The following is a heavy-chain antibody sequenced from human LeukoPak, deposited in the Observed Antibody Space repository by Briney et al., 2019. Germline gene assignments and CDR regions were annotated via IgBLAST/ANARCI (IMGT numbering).Heavy chain of an antibody. V-gene: IGHV4-39*07. CDR3: ATGPFSYYFDY. J-gene: IGHJ4*02. CDR2: IYYSGST. CDR1: GGSISSSSYY. Sequence: PSETLSLTCTVSGGSISSSSYYWGWIRQPPGKGLEWIGSIYYSGSTYYNPSLKSRVTISVDTSKNQFSLKLSSVTAADTAVYYCATGPFSYYFDYWGQGTLVTVSS. D-gene: IGHD2-8*02.